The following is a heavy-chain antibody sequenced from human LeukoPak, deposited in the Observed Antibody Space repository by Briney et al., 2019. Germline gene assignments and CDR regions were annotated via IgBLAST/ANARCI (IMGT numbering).Heavy chain of an antibody. CDR2: INHSGST. V-gene: IGHV4-34*01. Sequence: SETLSLTCAVYGGSFSGYYWSWIRQPPGKGLEWIGEINHSGSTNYNPSLESRVTMSVDTSKNQLSLKLSSVTAADTAVYYCARASGYSSGYYIDVWGKGTTVTISS. J-gene: IGHJ6*03. CDR3: ARASGYSSGYYIDV. CDR1: GGSFSGYY. D-gene: IGHD6-19*01.